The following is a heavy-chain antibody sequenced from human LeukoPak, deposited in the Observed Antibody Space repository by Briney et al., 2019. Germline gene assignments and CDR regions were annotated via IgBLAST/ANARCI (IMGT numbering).Heavy chain of an antibody. CDR1: GFPFIVYS. CDR3: ARGMATLDY. CDR2: IWYDGSNK. V-gene: IGHV3-33*08. Sequence: GRSLRLSCTASGFPFIVYSMNWVRQAAGKGLEWVAVIWYDGSNKYYADSVKGRFTISRDNSKNTLYLQMNSLRAEETAVYYCARGMATLDYWGQGTLVTVSS. D-gene: IGHD5-24*01. J-gene: IGHJ4*02.